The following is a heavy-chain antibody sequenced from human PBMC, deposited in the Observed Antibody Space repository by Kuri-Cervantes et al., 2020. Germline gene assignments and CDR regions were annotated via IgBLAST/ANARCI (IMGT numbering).Heavy chain of an antibody. CDR2: IKQDGSEK. Sequence: GESLKISCAASGFTFSSHWMSWVRQAPGKGLEWVANIKQDGSEKYYVDSVRGRFTISRDFAKNSLYLQMNNLRVEDTAMYYCSRDEEWGQGTLVTVSS. CDR1: GFTFSSHW. CDR3: SRDEE. J-gene: IGHJ4*02. V-gene: IGHV3-7*03.